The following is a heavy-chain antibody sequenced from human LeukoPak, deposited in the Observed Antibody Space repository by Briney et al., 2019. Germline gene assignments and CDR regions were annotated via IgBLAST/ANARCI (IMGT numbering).Heavy chain of an antibody. CDR2: INHSGST. CDR3: ASVSSFRDY. D-gene: IGHD6-6*01. CDR1: GGSLSGYY. J-gene: IGHJ4*02. V-gene: IGHV4-34*01. Sequence: SETLSLTCAVYGGSLSGYYWSWIRQPPGKGLEWIGEINHSGSTNYNPSLKSRVTISVDTSKNQFSLKLSSVTAADTAVYYCASVSSFRDYWGQGTLVTVSS.